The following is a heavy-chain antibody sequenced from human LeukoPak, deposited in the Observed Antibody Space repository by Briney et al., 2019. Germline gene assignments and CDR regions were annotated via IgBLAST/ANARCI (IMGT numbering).Heavy chain of an antibody. CDR2: VYLGGST. J-gene: IGHJ4*02. Sequence: PSETLSLTCNVSGASFNYYYWSWIRQPAGKGLEWIGRVYLGGSTNYNPSLKSRVMMSLDKANNQFSLRLSSVTAVDTAIYYCARDHCDDAACYPFDRWGQGALVTVSS. V-gene: IGHV4-4*07. CDR3: ARDHCDDAACYPFDR. CDR1: GASFNYYY. D-gene: IGHD2-21*01.